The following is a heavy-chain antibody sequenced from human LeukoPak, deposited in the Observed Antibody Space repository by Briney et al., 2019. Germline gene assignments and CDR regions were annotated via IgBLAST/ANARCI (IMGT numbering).Heavy chain of an antibody. CDR2: ISSSGGTI. Sequence: GGSLRLSCAASGFTFSSYEMNWVRQAPGKGLEWVSYISSSGGTIYYADSVKGRFTISRDNAKNSLYLQMNSLRAEDTAVYYCARDRYCSGGSCYYFDYWGQGTLVTVSS. CDR3: ARDRYCSGGSCYYFDY. J-gene: IGHJ4*02. V-gene: IGHV3-48*03. CDR1: GFTFSSYE. D-gene: IGHD2-15*01.